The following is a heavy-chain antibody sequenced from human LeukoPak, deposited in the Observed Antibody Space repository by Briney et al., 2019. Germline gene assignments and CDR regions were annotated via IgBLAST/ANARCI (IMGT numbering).Heavy chain of an antibody. Sequence: GASVKVSCKAAGGTFSSYAISWVRQAPGQGLEWMGGIIPIFGTANYAQKFQGRVTITTDESTSTAYMELSSLRSEDTAVYYCARDLSHRTYYDILTGCYDTYYFDYWGQGTLVTVSS. CDR2: IIPIFGTA. J-gene: IGHJ4*02. V-gene: IGHV1-69*05. D-gene: IGHD3-9*01. CDR3: ARDLSHRTYYDILTGCYDTYYFDY. CDR1: GGTFSSYA.